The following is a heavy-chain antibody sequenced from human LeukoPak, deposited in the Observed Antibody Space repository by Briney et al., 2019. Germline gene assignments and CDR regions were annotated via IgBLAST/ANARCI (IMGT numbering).Heavy chain of an antibody. D-gene: IGHD6-13*01. V-gene: IGHV3-66*04. CDR3: ARPSRRAAAGY. Sequence: GALSLSCAAPGFPLSSNYMMWVRPAPEKGLEWVSVIYSGGGTYFADSVKGRFTMSRDNSKNTVYLQTKSLRVEDTAVYYCARPSRRAAAGYWGQGTLVTVSS. CDR2: IYSGGGT. J-gene: IGHJ4*02. CDR1: GFPLSSNY.